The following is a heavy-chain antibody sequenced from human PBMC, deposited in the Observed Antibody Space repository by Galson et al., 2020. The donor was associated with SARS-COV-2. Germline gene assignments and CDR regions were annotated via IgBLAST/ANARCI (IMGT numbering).Heavy chain of an antibody. J-gene: IGHJ4*02. Sequence: ASVKVSRKTSEFTFTAYYLHWVRQAPGQGLEWMGWINPNSGGTNYAQKFQGRVTLTRDTSISTAYMELSSLRSDDTAVYYCARRGGQDFDYWGQGTLVTVSS. CDR2: INPNSGGT. CDR3: ARRGGQDFDY. V-gene: IGHV1-2*02. D-gene: IGHD2-15*01. CDR1: EFTFTAYY.